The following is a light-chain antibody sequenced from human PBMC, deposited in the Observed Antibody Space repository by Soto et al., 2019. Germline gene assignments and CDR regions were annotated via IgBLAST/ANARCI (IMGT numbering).Light chain of an antibody. CDR2: KVS. V-gene: IGKV2-24*01. CDR3: MQATQFPPYT. CDR1: QSLEHSDGNTY. Sequence: EIVMTQTPLSSPVTLGQPASISCRSSQSLEHSDGNTYLSWLQQRPGQPPRLLIYKVSNRFSGDTDRFSGSEAEADFTQKISMVEAEDVIVYYCMQATQFPPYTFGQETKLKIK. J-gene: IGKJ2*01.